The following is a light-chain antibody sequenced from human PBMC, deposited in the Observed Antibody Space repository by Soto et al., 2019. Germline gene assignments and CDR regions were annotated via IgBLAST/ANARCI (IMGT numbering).Light chain of an antibody. V-gene: IGKV1-6*01. CDR2: AAS. Sequence: AIQMTQSPSSLSASVGDRVAISCRASQDIRNTLAWYQQKPGEAPKLLIFAASNLQSGVPSRFSGSGSVTDFTLAITGLQPEDFATYYCLQYYNFSWTFGQGTRLEI. CDR1: QDIRNT. CDR3: LQYYNFSWT. J-gene: IGKJ5*01.